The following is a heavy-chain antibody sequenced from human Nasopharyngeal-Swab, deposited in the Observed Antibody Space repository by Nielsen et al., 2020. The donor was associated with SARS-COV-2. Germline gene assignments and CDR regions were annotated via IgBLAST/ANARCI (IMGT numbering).Heavy chain of an antibody. D-gene: IGHD1-1*01. V-gene: IGHV3-74*01. J-gene: IGHJ4*02. CDR2: INSDGSST. Sequence: GESLKISCAASGFTFSSYWMHWVRRAPGKGLVWVSRINSDGSSTSYADSVKGRFTISRDNAKNTLYLQMNSLRAEDTAVYYCARGRRSFPTDYWGQGTLVTVSS. CDR1: GFTFSSYW. CDR3: ARGRRSFPTDY.